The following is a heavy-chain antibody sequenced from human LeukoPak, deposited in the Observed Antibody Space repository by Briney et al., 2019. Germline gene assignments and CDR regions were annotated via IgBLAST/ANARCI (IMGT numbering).Heavy chain of an antibody. J-gene: IGHJ4*02. CDR2: MRSKANRYAT. Sequence: GGSLRLSCAASGFTFSGCAMQGVRQASGKGVEGVGRMRSKANRYATAYAAWVKGNFTRSRDDSKNTAYLQMNSLKTEDTAVYYCTRLSYWGQGTLVTVSS. CDR1: GFTFSGCA. V-gene: IGHV3-73*01. CDR3: TRLSY.